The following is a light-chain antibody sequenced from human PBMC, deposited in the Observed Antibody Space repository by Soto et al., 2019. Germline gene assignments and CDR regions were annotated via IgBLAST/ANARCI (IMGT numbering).Light chain of an antibody. CDR1: ENVRTF. CDR3: QQHSHWPPWT. V-gene: IGKV3-11*01. J-gene: IGKJ1*01. CDR2: GAS. Sequence: VLTQPPSPFSVSSLDFSPLSCRASENVRTFVDWYPPPPGPSPRLLIYGASNRATGIPARFSGSGSGTDFTLTISNLEPEDFAVYYCQQHSHWPPWTFGQGTKVDIK.